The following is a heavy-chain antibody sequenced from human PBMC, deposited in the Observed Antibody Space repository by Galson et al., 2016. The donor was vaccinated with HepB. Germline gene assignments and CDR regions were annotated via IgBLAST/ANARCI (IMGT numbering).Heavy chain of an antibody. V-gene: IGHV3-23*01. CDR1: GFTFHSYT. Sequence: SLRPSCAASGFTFHSYTMGWVRQAPGKGLQWVSDITPAGDATYYAEPVTGRFTISRDNSRNTLYLQMNSLRVEDTAVYYCAKAKLVVGSAYEYWGQGTLVTVSS. D-gene: IGHD2-21*01. CDR3: AKAKLVVGSAYEY. CDR2: ITPAGDAT. J-gene: IGHJ4*02.